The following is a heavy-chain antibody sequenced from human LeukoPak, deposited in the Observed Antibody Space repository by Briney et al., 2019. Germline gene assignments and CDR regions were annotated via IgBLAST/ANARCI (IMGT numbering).Heavy chain of an antibody. CDR3: AKAGSGGFVPRYYFDY. J-gene: IGHJ4*02. Sequence: PGGSLRLSCAASGFTVSSNYMSWVRQTPGKGLEWVSLIYSGGSTYYADSAKDRFFISRDNSKNTLYLQMNSLRAEDTAVYYCAKAGSGGFVPRYYFDYWGQGTLVTVSS. V-gene: IGHV3-66*01. D-gene: IGHD3-10*01. CDR2: IYSGGST. CDR1: GFTVSSNY.